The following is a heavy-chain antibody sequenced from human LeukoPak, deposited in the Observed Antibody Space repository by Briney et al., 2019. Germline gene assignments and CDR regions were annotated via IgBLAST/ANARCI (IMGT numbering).Heavy chain of an antibody. V-gene: IGHV3-15*01. CDR3: ATGRSRYVY. CDR1: GFTFSNAW. CDR2: IKSKTDGGTT. Sequence: GGSLRLSCAASGFTFSNAWMSWVRQALGKGLEWVCRIKSKTDGGTTDYAAPVKGRFTISRDDSKNTLYLQMNSLKTEDTAMYYCATGRSRYVYWGQGTLVTVSS. J-gene: IGHJ4*02. D-gene: IGHD1-1*01.